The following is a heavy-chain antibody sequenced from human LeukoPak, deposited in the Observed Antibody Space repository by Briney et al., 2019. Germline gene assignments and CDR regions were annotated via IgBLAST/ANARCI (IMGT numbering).Heavy chain of an antibody. Sequence: SETLSLTCAVSGYSISSGYYWGWIRQPPGKGLEWIGSIYHSGSTYYNPSLKSRVTISVDTSKNQFSLKLSSVTAADTAVYYCARHEGPLYGDYVDWYFDLWGRGTLATVSS. CDR1: GYSISSGYY. CDR3: ARHEGPLYGDYVDWYFDL. CDR2: IYHSGST. J-gene: IGHJ2*01. V-gene: IGHV4-38-2*01. D-gene: IGHD4-17*01.